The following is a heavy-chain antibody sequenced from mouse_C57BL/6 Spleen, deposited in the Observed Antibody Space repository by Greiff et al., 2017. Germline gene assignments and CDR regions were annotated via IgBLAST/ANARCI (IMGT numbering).Heavy chain of an antibody. J-gene: IGHJ3*01. D-gene: IGHD2-4*01. CDR1: GYTFTSYG. V-gene: IGHV1-81*01. CDR2: IYPRSGNT. Sequence: QVQLQQSGAELARPGASVKLSCKASGYTFTSYGISWVKQRTGQGLEWIGEIYPRSGNTYYNEKFKGKATLTADKSSSTAYMELRSLTSEDSAVYFCARGENDYDEGFAYWGQGTLVTVSA. CDR3: ARGENDYDEGFAY.